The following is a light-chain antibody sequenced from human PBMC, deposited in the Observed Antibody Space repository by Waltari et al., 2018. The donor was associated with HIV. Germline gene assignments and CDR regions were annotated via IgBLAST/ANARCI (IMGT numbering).Light chain of an antibody. CDR1: QRINSN. J-gene: IGKJ1*01. CDR3: QQSCSFPGT. Sequence: DIQMSQSPSSLSASVGDRVTITCRASQRINSNLNWYQQKPGKAPNLLFYAASSLESGVPSRFSVSGSATDFTLTISSLQYEDFATYHCQQSCSFPGTFGQGTKVEI. CDR2: AAS. V-gene: IGKV1-39*01.